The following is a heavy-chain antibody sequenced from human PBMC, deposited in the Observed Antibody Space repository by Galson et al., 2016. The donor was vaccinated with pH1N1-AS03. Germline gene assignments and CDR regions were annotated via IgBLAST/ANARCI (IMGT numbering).Heavy chain of an antibody. CDR2: VKSDGSHT. V-gene: IGHV3-74*01. CDR3: ARDRTGSIDY. D-gene: IGHD1-26*01. Sequence: SLRLSCAASGFTFSSSWMHWDRQAPGKGLVSLSLVKSDGSHTYYADSVKGRFTISRDNAKNTLYLQMDSLRAEDTAVYYCARDRTGSIDYWGQGTLVTVSS. CDR1: GFTFSSSW. J-gene: IGHJ4*02.